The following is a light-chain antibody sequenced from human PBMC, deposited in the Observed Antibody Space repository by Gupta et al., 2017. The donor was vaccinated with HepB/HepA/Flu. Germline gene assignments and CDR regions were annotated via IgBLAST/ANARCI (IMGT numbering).Light chain of an antibody. J-gene: IGLJ3*02. V-gene: IGLV1-44*01. Sequence: QSVLTQPPSASGTPGQRVTISCSGSSSNIGSHPVNWYQQLPGAAPKLLIYTKNQRPSGVPDRFSGSKSGTSASLAISGLQSEDEADYYCAAWDDSLNVLFGGGTKLTVL. CDR2: TKN. CDR1: SSNIGSHP. CDR3: AAWDDSLNVL.